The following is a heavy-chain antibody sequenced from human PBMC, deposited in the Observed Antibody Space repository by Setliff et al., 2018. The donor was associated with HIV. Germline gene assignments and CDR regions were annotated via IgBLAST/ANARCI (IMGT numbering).Heavy chain of an antibody. D-gene: IGHD3-22*01. Sequence: GASVKVSCKASGYNFTNYAISWVRQAPGQGLEWMGGIIPILGIANYAQKFQGRVTITTDESTSTAYMELSSLRSEDTAVYYCARNYDSSGYYWLADVWGKGTTVTVSS. CDR3: ARNYDSSGYYWLADV. J-gene: IGHJ6*04. CDR1: GYNFTNYA. CDR2: IIPILGIA. V-gene: IGHV1-69*10.